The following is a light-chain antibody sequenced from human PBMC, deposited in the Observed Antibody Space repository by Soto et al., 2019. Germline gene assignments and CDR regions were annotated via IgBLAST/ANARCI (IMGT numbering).Light chain of an antibody. V-gene: IGKV1-5*03. Sequence: DIQMTQSPSTLSASVGDRVTITCRASQNIETWLAWYQQKPGKGPKFLIYQASSLESGVPSRFSGSGSGTEFTLTISSLQPDDFATYYCQQYNTYVWTFGQGTKVEI. CDR2: QAS. CDR1: QNIETW. CDR3: QQYNTYVWT. J-gene: IGKJ1*01.